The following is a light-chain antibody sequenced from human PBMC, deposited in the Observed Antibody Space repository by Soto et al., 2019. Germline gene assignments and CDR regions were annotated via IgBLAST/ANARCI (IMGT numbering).Light chain of an antibody. CDR2: QAS. V-gene: IGKV1-5*03. Sequence: DIPMTQSPSTLSASVGDRVTITCRASQSIRSWLAWYQQKPGKAPNLLIYQASNLKSGVPSRFSGSGSGTDYTLTISSLQPDDFATYYCQQYNSYPWTFGQGTKVEIK. CDR1: QSIRSW. CDR3: QQYNSYPWT. J-gene: IGKJ1*01.